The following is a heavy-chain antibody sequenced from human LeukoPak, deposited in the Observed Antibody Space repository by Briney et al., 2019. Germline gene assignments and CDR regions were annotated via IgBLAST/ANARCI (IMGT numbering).Heavy chain of an antibody. CDR2: FSPSGGST. J-gene: IGHJ4*02. Sequence: ASVKVSCKASGYTFTSYFMHWVRQAPGQGLEWMGIFSPSGGSTNFAQRFKGRVTMTRDTSTRTVYMELSSLRSEYTAVYYCARHSSGGLYLDYWGQGTLVTVSS. D-gene: IGHD2-15*01. V-gene: IGHV1-46*01. CDR3: ARHSSGGLYLDY. CDR1: GYTFTSYF.